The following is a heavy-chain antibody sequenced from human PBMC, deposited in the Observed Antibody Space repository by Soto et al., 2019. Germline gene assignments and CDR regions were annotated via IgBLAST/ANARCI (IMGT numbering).Heavy chain of an antibody. D-gene: IGHD3-3*01. CDR3: TRRDHDSNYYYYGMDV. J-gene: IGHJ6*02. V-gene: IGHV3-73*02. CDR1: GFTFSGSA. Sequence: EVHLVESGGGLVQPGGSLKLSCAASGFTFSGSAMHWVRQASGKGLEWVGRIRSKANSYATAYAASVKGRFIISRDDSKNTVYLQMNSLKTDDTAVYYCTRRDHDSNYYYYGMDVWGQGTTVTVSS. CDR2: IRSKANSYAT.